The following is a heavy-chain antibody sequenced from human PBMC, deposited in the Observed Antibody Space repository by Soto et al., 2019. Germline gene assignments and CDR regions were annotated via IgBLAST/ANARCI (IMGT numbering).Heavy chain of an antibody. V-gene: IGHV4-59*08. J-gene: IGHJ5*02. D-gene: IGHD3-10*01. CDR3: ARHSAGVDP. CDR2: IYYSGNT. Sequence: QVQLQESGPGLVKPSETLSLTCTVSGASISSNYWSWIRQPPGKGLEWIGYIYYSGNTNYNPSLKSRVTISVDMSKNQLSLKLRSVTAADTAVYYCARHSAGVDPWGQGTLVTVSA. CDR1: GASISSNY.